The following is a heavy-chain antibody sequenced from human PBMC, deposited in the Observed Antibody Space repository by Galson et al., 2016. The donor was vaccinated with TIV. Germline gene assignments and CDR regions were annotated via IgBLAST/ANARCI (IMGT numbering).Heavy chain of an antibody. J-gene: IGHJ6*02. D-gene: IGHD3-22*01. CDR3: ARDRGSMTMILVVDYYYGMDV. Sequence: SVKVSCKASGYTFSKYGISWVRQAPGQGLEWMGWISGFSSNTNYARKLQGRVTMTTDTSKGTAFMEVRSLTSDDTAVYYCARDRGSMTMILVVDYYYGMDVWGQGTTVTVSS. V-gene: IGHV1-18*01. CDR1: GYTFSKYG. CDR2: ISGFSSNT.